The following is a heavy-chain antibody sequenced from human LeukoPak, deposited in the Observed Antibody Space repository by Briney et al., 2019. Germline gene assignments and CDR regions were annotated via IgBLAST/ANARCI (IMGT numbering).Heavy chain of an antibody. D-gene: IGHD3-3*01. CDR3: ARDSTTYYDFWSGYYPNVYYYYYGMDV. V-gene: IGHV1-69*01. CDR2: IIPIFGTA. CDR1: GGTFSSYA. Sequence: GASVKVSCKASGGTFSSYAISWVRQAPGQGLEWMGGIIPIFGTANYAQKLQGRVTITADESTSTAYMELSSLRSEDTAVYYCARDSTTYYDFWSGYYPNVYYYYYGMDVWGQGTTVTVSS. J-gene: IGHJ6*02.